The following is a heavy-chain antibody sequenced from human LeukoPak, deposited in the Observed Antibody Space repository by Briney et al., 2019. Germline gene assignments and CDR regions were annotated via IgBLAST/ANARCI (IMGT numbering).Heavy chain of an antibody. CDR3: AREGGGSGRCPYFDS. J-gene: IGHJ4*02. V-gene: IGHV3-30*03. D-gene: IGHD6-19*01. CDR1: GFIFSNYV. Sequence: GGSLRLSCAASGFIFSNYVMHWVRQAPGKGLEWVAGISIGGDNKPSADPVRGRLTISRDDSENTLFLRMNSLGVEDPALYYCAREGGGSGRCPYFDSWGQGILVTVSP. CDR2: ISIGGDNK.